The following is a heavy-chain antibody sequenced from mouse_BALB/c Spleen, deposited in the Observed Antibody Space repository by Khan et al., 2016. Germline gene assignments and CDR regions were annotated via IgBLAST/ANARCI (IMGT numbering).Heavy chain of an antibody. CDR3: ARDYYGSSYLDY. CDR1: GYSITSDYA. Sequence: EVQLEESGPGLVKPSQSLSLTCTVTGYSITSDYAWNWIRQFPGNKLEWMGYISYSGSTSYNPSLKSRISITRDTSKNQFFLQLNSVTTEDTARYYCARDYYGSSYLDYWGQGTTLTVSS. D-gene: IGHD1-1*01. J-gene: IGHJ2*01. V-gene: IGHV3-2*02. CDR2: ISYSGST.